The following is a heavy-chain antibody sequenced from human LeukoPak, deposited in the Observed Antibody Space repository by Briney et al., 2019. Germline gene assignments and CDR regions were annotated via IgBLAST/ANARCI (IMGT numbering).Heavy chain of an antibody. V-gene: IGHV4-59*08. CDR2: ISYGGST. Sequence: SETLSLTCTVSGDSITNSYWNWIRQPPGRGLEWIGRISYGGSTNYNPSLKSRVIISRDTSKNQFSLELTSVTAADTAIYYCSKRIIEARENGDSNWLDPWGQGTLVTVSS. J-gene: IGHJ5*01. CDR1: GDSITNSY. D-gene: IGHD4-17*01. CDR3: SKRIIEARENGDSNWLDP.